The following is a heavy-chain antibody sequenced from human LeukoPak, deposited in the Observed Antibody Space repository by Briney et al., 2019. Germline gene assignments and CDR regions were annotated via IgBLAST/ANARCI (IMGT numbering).Heavy chain of an antibody. D-gene: IGHD5-18*01. J-gene: IGHJ4*02. CDR2: INHSGST. CDR3: PRVKKVDTSIDY. V-gene: IGHV4-34*01. CDR1: GGSFSGYY. Sequence: SETLSLTCAVYGGSFSGYYWSWIRQPPGKGLDWIGEINHSGSTNYNPSLKSRVTISVDTSKNQFSLKLSSVTAADTAVYYCPRVKKVDTSIDYWGQGTLLTVSS.